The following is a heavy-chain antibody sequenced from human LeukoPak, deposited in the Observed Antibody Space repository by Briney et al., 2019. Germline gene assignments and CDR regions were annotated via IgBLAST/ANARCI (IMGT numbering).Heavy chain of an antibody. CDR2: ISRDGGST. J-gene: IGHJ6*03. V-gene: IGHV3-43D*03. D-gene: IGHD4-23*01. CDR3: AKDIGYGGNSDYYYYYMDV. CDR1: GFTFDDYA. Sequence: PGGSLRLSCAASGFTFDDYAMHWVRQAPGKGLEWVSLISRDGGSTYYADSVKGRFTISRDNSKNSLYLQMNSLRAEDTALYYCAKDIGYGGNSDYYYYYMDVWGQGTLVTVSS.